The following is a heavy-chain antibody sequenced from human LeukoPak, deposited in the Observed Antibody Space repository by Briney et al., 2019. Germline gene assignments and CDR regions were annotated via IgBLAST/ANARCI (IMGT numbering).Heavy chain of an antibody. CDR2: INHSGST. CDR3: ASGQYWGSAGN. Sequence: SETLSLTCAVYGGSFSGYYWSWIRQPPGKGLEWIGEINHSGSTNYNPSLKSRVTISVDTSKNQSSLKLSSVTAADTAVYYCASGQYWGSAGNWGQGTLVTVSS. J-gene: IGHJ4*02. D-gene: IGHD7-27*01. CDR1: GGSFSGYY. V-gene: IGHV4-34*01.